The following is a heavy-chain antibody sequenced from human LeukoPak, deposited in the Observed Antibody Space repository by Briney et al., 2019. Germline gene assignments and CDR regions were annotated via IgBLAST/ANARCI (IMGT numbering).Heavy chain of an antibody. D-gene: IGHD6-6*01. J-gene: IGHJ6*03. Sequence: ASVKVSFKASGGTFSSYAISWVRQAPGQGLEWMGGIIPIFGTANYAQKFQGRVTITTDESTSTAYMELSSLRSEDTAVYYCARVAARRDVYYYYYMDVWGKGTTVTVSS. CDR2: IIPIFGTA. CDR3: ARVAARRDVYYYYYMDV. CDR1: GGTFSSYA. V-gene: IGHV1-69*05.